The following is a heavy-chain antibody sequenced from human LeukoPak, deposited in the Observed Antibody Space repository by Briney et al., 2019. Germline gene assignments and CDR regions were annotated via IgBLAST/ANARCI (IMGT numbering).Heavy chain of an antibody. CDR1: GVSISSSNW. Sequence: ASETLSLTCAVSGVSISSSNWWSWVRQPPGKGLEWIGEIYHSGSTNYNPSLKGRVTISVDKSKNQFSLKLSSVTAADTAVYYCARVIGYYGSGSYLWFDPWGQGTLVTVSS. V-gene: IGHV4-4*02. D-gene: IGHD3-10*01. CDR3: ARVIGYYGSGSYLWFDP. CDR2: IYHSGST. J-gene: IGHJ5*02.